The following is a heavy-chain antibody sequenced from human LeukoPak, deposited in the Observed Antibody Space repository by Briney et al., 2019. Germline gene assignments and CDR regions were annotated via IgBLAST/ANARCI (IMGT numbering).Heavy chain of an antibody. J-gene: IGHJ4*02. CDR1: GGSVSNYY. V-gene: IGHV4-59*08. CDR3: ARHFASSSSSYFDY. Sequence: SETLSLTCSVSGGSVSNYYWSWIRQPPGKGLEWIGYVYYTGSTNYNPSLKSRVTMFEDKSKNQFSLRLYSVTVAHTAVYYCARHFASSSSSYFDYWGQGSLVTVSS. CDR2: VYYTGST. D-gene: IGHD6-6*01.